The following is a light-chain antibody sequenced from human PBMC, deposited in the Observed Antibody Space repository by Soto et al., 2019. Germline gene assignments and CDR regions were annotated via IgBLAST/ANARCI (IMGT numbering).Light chain of an antibody. J-gene: IGKJ2*03. CDR1: QSISNW. CDR2: KAS. V-gene: IGKV1-5*03. CDR3: QQYTTYYS. Sequence: DIQMTQSPSTLSASVGDRVTITCRASQSISNWLAWYQQKPGKAPELLIYKASRLQSGVPSRFSGSGSGTEFTLTINSLQPDDSATYYGQQYTTYYSFGQGTKLEL.